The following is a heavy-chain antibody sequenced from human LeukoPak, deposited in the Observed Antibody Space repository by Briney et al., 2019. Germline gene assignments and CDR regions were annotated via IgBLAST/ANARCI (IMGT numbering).Heavy chain of an antibody. V-gene: IGHV4-39*07. D-gene: IGHD3-3*01. Sequence: SETLSLTCTVSGGSISNWGWIRQPPGKGLEWIGSIYYSGSTYYNPSLKSRVTMSVDTSKNQFSLKLSSVTAADTAVYYCANTAYYDFWSGRPGYFDYWGQGALVTVSS. CDR1: GGSISN. CDR2: IYYSGST. CDR3: ANTAYYDFWSGRPGYFDY. J-gene: IGHJ4*02.